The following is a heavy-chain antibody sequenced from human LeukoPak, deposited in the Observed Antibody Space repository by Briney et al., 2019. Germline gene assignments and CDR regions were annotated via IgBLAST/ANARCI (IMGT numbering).Heavy chain of an antibody. CDR2: IYTTGST. Sequence: SETLSLTCTVSGGSISSYYWSWIRQSPGKGLEWIGYIYTTGSTNYNPSLKSRVTISVDTSKNQFSLKLSSVTDPDTAVYYCARHAGPYNWNYGFFDYWGQGTLVTASS. CDR1: GGSISSYY. J-gene: IGHJ4*02. V-gene: IGHV4-4*09. CDR3: ARHAGPYNWNYGFFDY. D-gene: IGHD1-7*01.